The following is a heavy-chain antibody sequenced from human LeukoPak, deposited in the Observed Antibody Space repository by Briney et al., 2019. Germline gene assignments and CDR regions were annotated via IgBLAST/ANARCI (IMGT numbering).Heavy chain of an antibody. CDR2: IWYDGSNK. CDR3: ATGSGYYYDH. D-gene: IGHD3-22*01. CDR1: GFTFSSYG. V-gene: IGHV3-33*01. Sequence: GRSLRLSCAASGFTFSSYGMHWVRQAPGKGLEWVAVIWYDGSNKYYVDSVKGRFTVSRDNSKNTLYLQMSSLRAEDTAVYYCATGSGYYYDHWGQGTLVTVSS. J-gene: IGHJ4*02.